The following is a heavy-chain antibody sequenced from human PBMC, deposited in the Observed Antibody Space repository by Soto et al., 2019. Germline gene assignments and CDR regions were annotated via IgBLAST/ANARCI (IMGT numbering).Heavy chain of an antibody. J-gene: IGHJ4*02. CDR3: ARSYYYDSSGPLG. V-gene: IGHV1-2*02. CDR1: GYTFTGYY. CDR2: INPNSGGT. D-gene: IGHD3-22*01. Sequence: GASVKVSCKSSGYTFTGYYMHWVRQAPGQGLEWMGWINPNSGGTNYAQKFQGRVTMTRDTSVSTAYMELSRLRSDDTAVYYCARSYYYDSSGPLGWGQGTLVTVSS.